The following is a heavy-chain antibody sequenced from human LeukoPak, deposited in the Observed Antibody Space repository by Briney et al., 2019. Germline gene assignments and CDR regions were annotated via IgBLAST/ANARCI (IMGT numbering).Heavy chain of an antibody. CDR1: GGSISSGGYY. CDR2: IYYSGST. D-gene: IGHD3-22*01. Sequence: SETLSLTCTVSGGSISSGGYYWSWIRQHPGKGLEWIGYIYYSGSTYYNPSLKSRVTISVDRSKNQFSLKLSSVTAADTAVYYCASSYDSSGYSDYWGQGTLVTVSS. J-gene: IGHJ4*02. CDR3: ASSYDSSGYSDY. V-gene: IGHV4-31*03.